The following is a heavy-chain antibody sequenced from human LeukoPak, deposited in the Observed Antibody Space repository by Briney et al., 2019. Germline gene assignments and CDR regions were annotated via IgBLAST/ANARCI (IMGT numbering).Heavy chain of an antibody. V-gene: IGHV3-53*01. CDR2: IYNGGST. D-gene: IGHD1-26*01. CDR3: ARAGGAYLRYLDY. Sequence: GGSLRLSCAASGFTVSSNYMSWVRQAPGKGLEWVSIIYNGGSTYYADSVKGRFTISRDNSKNTLYLQMNTVRAEDTAVYYCARAGGAYLRYLDYWGQGTLVTVSS. CDR1: GFTVSSNY. J-gene: IGHJ4*02.